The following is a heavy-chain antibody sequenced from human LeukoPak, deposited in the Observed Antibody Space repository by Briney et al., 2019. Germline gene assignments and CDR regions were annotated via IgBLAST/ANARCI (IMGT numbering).Heavy chain of an antibody. CDR2: IYTSGST. CDR3: ASISLLGITDY. CDR1: GGSISSGSYY. J-gene: IGHJ4*02. Sequence: SQTLSLTCTVSGGSISSGSYYWSWIRQPAGKGLEWIGRIYTSGSTNYNPSLKSRVTISVDTSKNQFSLKLSSVTAADTAVYYCASISLLGITDYWGQGTLVTVSS. V-gene: IGHV4-61*02. D-gene: IGHD7-27*01.